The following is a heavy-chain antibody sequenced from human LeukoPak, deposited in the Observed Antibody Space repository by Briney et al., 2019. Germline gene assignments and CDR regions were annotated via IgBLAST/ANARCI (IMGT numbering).Heavy chain of an antibody. CDR2: ISGSGGST. V-gene: IGHV3-23*01. Sequence: GGSLRLSCAASGFTFSSYAMSWVRQAPGKGLEWVSAISGSGGSTYYADSVKGRFTISRDNSKNTLYLQMNSLRAEDTAVYYCAKDRVLYGSGSPFDYWGQGTLVTVSS. J-gene: IGHJ4*02. D-gene: IGHD3-10*01. CDR3: AKDRVLYGSGSPFDY. CDR1: GFTFSSYA.